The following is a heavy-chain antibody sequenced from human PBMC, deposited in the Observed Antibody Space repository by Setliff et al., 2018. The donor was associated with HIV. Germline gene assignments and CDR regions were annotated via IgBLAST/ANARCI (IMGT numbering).Heavy chain of an antibody. D-gene: IGHD3-22*01. Sequence: AGGSLRLSCGASGFAVSSFGMHWVRQVPGKGLEWVAVIWNDGSNQFYADSVKGRFTISRDISKNTLYLQMNSLRAEDTAVYYCTKERYGSTGYDFWGQGTLVTVSS. CDR1: GFAVSSFG. V-gene: IGHV3-33*06. CDR3: TKERYGSTGYDF. CDR2: IWNDGSNQ. J-gene: IGHJ4*02.